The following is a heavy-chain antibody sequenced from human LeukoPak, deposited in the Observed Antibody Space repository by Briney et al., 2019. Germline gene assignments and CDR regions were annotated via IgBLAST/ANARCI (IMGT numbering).Heavy chain of an antibody. J-gene: IGHJ5*02. CDR1: GGTFSSYA. CDR3: ARTSYGSGSFENWFDR. CDR2: IIPIFGTA. D-gene: IGHD3-10*01. Sequence: GASVKVSCKASGGTFSSYAISWVRQAPGQGLEWWGGIIPIFGTANYAQKFQGRVTITADESTSTAYMELSSLRSEDTAVYYCARTSYGSGSFENWFDRWGQGTLVTVSS. V-gene: IGHV1-69*13.